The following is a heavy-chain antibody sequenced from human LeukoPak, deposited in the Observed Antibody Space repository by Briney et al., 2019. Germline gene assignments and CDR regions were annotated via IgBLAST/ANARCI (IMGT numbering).Heavy chain of an antibody. CDR2: IYTSGST. D-gene: IGHD3-10*01. V-gene: IGHV4-61*02. J-gene: IGHJ5*02. CDR3: AREGLNMVRGVIPKEAWGWFDP. Sequence: PSETLSLTCTVSGGSISSGSYYWSWIRQPAGKGLEWIGRIYTSGSTNYNPSLKSRVTISVDTSKKQFSLKLSSVTAADTAVYYCAREGLNMVRGVIPKEAWGWFDPWGQGTLVTVSS. CDR1: GGSISSGSYY.